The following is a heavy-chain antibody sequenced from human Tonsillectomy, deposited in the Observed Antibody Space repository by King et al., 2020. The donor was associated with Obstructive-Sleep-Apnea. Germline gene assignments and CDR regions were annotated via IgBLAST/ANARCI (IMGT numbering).Heavy chain of an antibody. CDR1: GYTFSSYS. J-gene: IGHJ5*02. CDR3: ARDGSSWYFRFDP. D-gene: IGHD6-13*01. V-gene: IGHV3-21*01. Sequence: VQLVESGGGLVKPGGSLRLSCAASGYTFSSYSMNWVRQAPGKGLEWVSSISSSSSYIYYADSVKGRFTISRDNAKNSLYLQMNSLRAEDTAVYYCARDGSSWYFRFDPWGQGTLVTVSS. CDR2: ISSSSSYI.